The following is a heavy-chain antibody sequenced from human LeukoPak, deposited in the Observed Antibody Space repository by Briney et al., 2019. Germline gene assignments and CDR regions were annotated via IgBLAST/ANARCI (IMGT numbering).Heavy chain of an antibody. J-gene: IGHJ6*03. CDR2: INPNSGGT. Sequence: ASVKVSCKASGYTFTGYYMHWVRQAPGQGLEWMGWINPNSGGTNYAQKFQGRVTMTRDTSISTAYMELSRLRSDDTAVYYCARAIAVGGGYYYYYMDVWGKGTTVTVSS. D-gene: IGHD6-19*01. CDR3: ARAIAVGGGYYYYYMDV. CDR1: GYTFTGYY. V-gene: IGHV1-2*02.